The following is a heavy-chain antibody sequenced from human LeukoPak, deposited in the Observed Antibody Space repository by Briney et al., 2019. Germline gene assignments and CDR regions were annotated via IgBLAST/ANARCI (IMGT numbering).Heavy chain of an antibody. J-gene: IGHJ4*02. CDR1: GFTFSSYS. V-gene: IGHV3-21*01. CDR2: ISSSSSYI. D-gene: IGHD6-19*01. CDR3: ARVPGYSSGWYDY. Sequence: AGGSLRLSCAASGFTFSSYSMNWVCQAPGKGLEWVSSISSSSSYIYYADSVKGRFTISRDNAKNSLYLQMNSLRAEDTAVYYCARVPGYSSGWYDYWGQGTLVTVSS.